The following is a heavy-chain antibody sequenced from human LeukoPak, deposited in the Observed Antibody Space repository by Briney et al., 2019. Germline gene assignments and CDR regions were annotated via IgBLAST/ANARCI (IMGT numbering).Heavy chain of an antibody. Sequence: EPGRSLRLSCAASGFTFSSYGMHWVRQAPGKGLVWVAVISYDGSNKYYADSVKGRFTISRDNSKNTLYLQMNSLRAEDTAVYYCAKDKYDILTGYKGYYYSSTDVSGTGNTVTTSS. CDR2: ISYDGSNK. J-gene: IGHJ6*03. V-gene: IGHV3-30*18. D-gene: IGHD3-9*01. CDR1: GFTFSSYG. CDR3: AKDKYDILTGYKGYYYSSTDV.